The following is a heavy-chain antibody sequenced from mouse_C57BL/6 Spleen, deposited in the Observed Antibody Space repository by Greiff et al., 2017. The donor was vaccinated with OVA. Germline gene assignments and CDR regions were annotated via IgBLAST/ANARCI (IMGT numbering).Heavy chain of an antibody. CDR2: IDPNSGGT. D-gene: IGHD2-4*01. CDR1: GYTFTSYW. J-gene: IGHJ2*01. Sequence: QVQLQQPGAELVQPGASVKLSCKASGYTFTSYWMHWVKQRPGQGLEWIGMIDPNSGGTKYNEKFKSKATLTVDKPSSTAYMQLSSLTSEDSAVYYCARDDYGKGYYFDYWGQGTTLTVSS. V-gene: IGHV1-64*01. CDR3: ARDDYGKGYYFDY.